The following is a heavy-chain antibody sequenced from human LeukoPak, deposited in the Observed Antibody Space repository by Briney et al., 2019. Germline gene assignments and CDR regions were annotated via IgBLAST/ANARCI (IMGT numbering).Heavy chain of an antibody. D-gene: IGHD2-2*03. CDR1: GFTFSSYA. CDR2: LTGSGGNP. V-gene: IGHV3-23*01. J-gene: IGHJ5*02. CDR3: AKGLDRFDP. Sequence: GGSLRLSCAASGFTFSSYAMSWVRQAPGKGLQWVSGLTGSGGNPYYSDSVKGRFTISRDKSRNTMYLQMNSLRAEDTAVYYCAKGLDRFDPWGQGTLVTVSS.